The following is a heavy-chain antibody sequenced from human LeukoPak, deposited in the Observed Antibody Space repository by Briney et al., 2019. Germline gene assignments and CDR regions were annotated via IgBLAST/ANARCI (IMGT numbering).Heavy chain of an antibody. CDR1: GFTFSSYS. J-gene: IGHJ4*02. CDR2: ISSSSSYI. Sequence: GGSLRLSCAASGFTFSSYSMTWVRQAPGKGLEWVSSISSSSSYIYYADSVKGRSTISRDNAKNSLYLQMNSLRAEDTAVYYCARGRIAAAITFDYWGQGTLVTVSS. V-gene: IGHV3-21*01. D-gene: IGHD6-13*01. CDR3: ARGRIAAAITFDY.